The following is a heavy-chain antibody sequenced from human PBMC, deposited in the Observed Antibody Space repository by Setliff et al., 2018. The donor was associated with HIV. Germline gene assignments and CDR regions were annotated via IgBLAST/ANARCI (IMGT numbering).Heavy chain of an antibody. D-gene: IGHD1-26*01. V-gene: IGHV4-59*01. CDR3: ARGGTSSNWFDP. Sequence: SETLSLTCIVSGASISSDTWSWIRQPPGKGLQWIGFTYNSEMINYNPSLKSRVSMSLDTSKNQFSLKLTSVTAADTAVYYCARGGTSSNWFDPWGQGTLVTV. CDR2: TYNSEMI. CDR1: GASISSDT. J-gene: IGHJ5*02.